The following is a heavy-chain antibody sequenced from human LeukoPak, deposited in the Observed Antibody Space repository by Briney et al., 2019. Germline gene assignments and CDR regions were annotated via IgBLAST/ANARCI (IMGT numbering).Heavy chain of an antibody. V-gene: IGHV1-2*02. CDR1: GYTFTDYY. J-gene: IGHJ4*02. CDR3: ARSYSGFGYALHDY. CDR2: INPNSGGT. D-gene: IGHD1-26*01. Sequence: ASVRVSCKASGYTFTDYYMHWVRQAPGQGLEWMGWINPNSGGTNYAQKFQGRVTMTRDTSISTAYMELSSLRSDDTAMYYCARSYSGFGYALHDYWGQGTLVTISS.